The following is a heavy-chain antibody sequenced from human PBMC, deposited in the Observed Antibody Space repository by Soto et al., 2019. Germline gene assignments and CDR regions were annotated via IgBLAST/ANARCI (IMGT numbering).Heavy chain of an antibody. D-gene: IGHD2-8*01. CDR2: INPKSGGT. J-gene: IGHJ6*02. CDR1: GYSFTDYH. Sequence: ASVKVSCKASGYSFTDYHIHWVRQAPGQGLEWLGRINPKSGGTSTAQKFQGWVTMTTDTSISTASMELTRLTSDDTAIYYCARGDSTDCSNGVCSFFYNHDMDVWGQGXTVTAP. V-gene: IGHV1-2*04. CDR3: ARGDSTDCSNGVCSFFYNHDMDV.